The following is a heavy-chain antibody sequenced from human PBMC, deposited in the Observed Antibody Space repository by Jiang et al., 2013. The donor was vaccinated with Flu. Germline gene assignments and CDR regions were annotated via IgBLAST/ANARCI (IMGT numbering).Heavy chain of an antibody. CDR2: ISPGDSLI. V-gene: IGHV5-51*01. CDR1: GYKFSTYW. D-gene: IGHD1-1*01. CDR3: ARASFAGVGALEY. Sequence: QLLESGAEVKKARESLRISCQASGYKFSTYWIGWVRQRPGKGLEWMAIISPGDSLIRYAPSFEGHVTISADDSISTAYLQWTSLEASDTGMYFCARASFAGVGALEYWGRGTLVTVSS. J-gene: IGHJ4*02.